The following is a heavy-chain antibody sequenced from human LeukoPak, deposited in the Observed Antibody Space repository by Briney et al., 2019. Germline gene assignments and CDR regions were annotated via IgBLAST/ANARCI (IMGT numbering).Heavy chain of an antibody. J-gene: IGHJ4*02. CDR1: GFPFDDYT. CDR2: VDRDGSIT. CDR3: AKDRGNSGWYLYFDH. D-gene: IGHD6-19*01. Sequence: GGSLRLSCAASGFPFDDYTMHWIRHRPGRGLEWVCFVDRDGSITHYADALKGRFTVSRDNSRNSLYLQMNSLTTEDSGLYYCAKDRGNSGWYLYFDHWGQGTPVTVSS. V-gene: IGHV3-43*01.